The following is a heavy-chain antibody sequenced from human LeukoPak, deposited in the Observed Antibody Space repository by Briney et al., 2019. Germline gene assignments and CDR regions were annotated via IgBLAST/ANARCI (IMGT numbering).Heavy chain of an antibody. J-gene: IGHJ3*02. V-gene: IGHV4-39*01. CDR3: ASGGPYYGSGSPDAFDI. D-gene: IGHD3-10*01. CDR2: IYYSGST. CDR1: GGSISSSSYY. Sequence: PSETLSLTCTVSGGSISSSSYYWGWIRQPPGKGLEWIGGIYYSGSTYYNPSLKSRVTISVDTSKNQFSLKLSSVTAADTAVYYCASGGPYYGSGSPDAFDIWGQGTMVAVSS.